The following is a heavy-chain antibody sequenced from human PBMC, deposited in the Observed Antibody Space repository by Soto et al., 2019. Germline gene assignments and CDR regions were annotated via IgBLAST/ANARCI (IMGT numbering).Heavy chain of an antibody. CDR1: GYTFTSHV. CDR2: ISAYNGNT. D-gene: IGHD2-2*01. V-gene: IGHV1-18*04. Sequence: ASLKVSCKTSGYTFTSHVISWVRQAPGQGLEWMGWISAYNGNTNYAQKLQGRVTMTTDTPTSTAYMELRSLRSDDTAVYYCARTYCSSARCYSDYWGQGTLVTVSS. J-gene: IGHJ4*02. CDR3: ARTYCSSARCYSDY.